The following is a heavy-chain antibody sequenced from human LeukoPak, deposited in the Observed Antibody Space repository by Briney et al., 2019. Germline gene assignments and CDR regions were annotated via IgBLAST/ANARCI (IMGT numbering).Heavy chain of an antibody. CDR1: GFTFSSYS. Sequence: GGSLRLSCAASGFTFSSYSMNWVRQAPGTGLEWVANIKQDGSEKYYVDSVKGRFTISRDNAKNSLFLQMNSLRAEDTAVYYCAKDGYYDILTGYSRFDYWGQGTLVTVSS. V-gene: IGHV3-7*03. CDR3: AKDGYYDILTGYSRFDY. J-gene: IGHJ4*02. CDR2: IKQDGSEK. D-gene: IGHD3-9*01.